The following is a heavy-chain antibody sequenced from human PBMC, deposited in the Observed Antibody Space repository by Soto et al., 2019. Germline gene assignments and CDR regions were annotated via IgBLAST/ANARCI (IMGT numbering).Heavy chain of an antibody. D-gene: IGHD5-18*01. CDR2: ISNDGSST. CDR3: ARKDTAMVMGYYGMDV. J-gene: IGHJ6*02. CDR1: GFTFSSYW. Sequence: EVQLVESGGGVVQPGGSLRLSCAASGFTFSSYWMHWVRQAPGKGLVWVSRISNDGSSTTYADSVKGRFTISRDNAKNTLYLQMNSRRAEDTAVYYCARKDTAMVMGYYGMDVWGQGTTVTVSS. V-gene: IGHV3-74*01.